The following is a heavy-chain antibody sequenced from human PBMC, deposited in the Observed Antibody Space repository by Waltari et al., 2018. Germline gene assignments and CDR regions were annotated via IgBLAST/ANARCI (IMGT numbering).Heavy chain of an antibody. V-gene: IGHV3-53*02. CDR2: IYNDGRT. CDR1: GFSVSSNH. Sequence: EVQLVETGGGLIQPGGSLRLSCAVSGFSVSSNHVTWVRQVLGKGLGWVSVIYNDGRTYVADSVKGRFTISRDSSKNTVLLQMNMLRVDDTAVYYCAAYGGYSYWGQGTLVTVSS. J-gene: IGHJ4*02. D-gene: IGHD3-22*01. CDR3: AAYGGYSY.